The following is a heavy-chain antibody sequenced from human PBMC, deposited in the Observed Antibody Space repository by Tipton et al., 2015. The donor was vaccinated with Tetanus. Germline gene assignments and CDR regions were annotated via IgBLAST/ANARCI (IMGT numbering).Heavy chain of an antibody. Sequence: TLSLTCTLSGGSINSGGYYWSWLRQHPGKGLEWIGYIYYTGNTYYNPSLKSRVTMSVDNSKNQFSLKLNSVTAADTAVYYCARESSTMFGVVAIDYWGQGTLGTVSS. CDR1: GGSINSGGYY. V-gene: IGHV4-31*03. CDR3: ARESSTMFGVVAIDY. D-gene: IGHD3-3*01. J-gene: IGHJ4*02. CDR2: IYYTGNT.